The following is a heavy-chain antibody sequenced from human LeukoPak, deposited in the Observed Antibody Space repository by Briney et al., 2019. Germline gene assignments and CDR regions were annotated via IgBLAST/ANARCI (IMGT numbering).Heavy chain of an antibody. CDR3: ARHTGGDFDY. J-gene: IGHJ4*02. Sequence: NPSETLSLTCKVSGVSISSFYWSWIRQPAGKGLEWIGRIYTTGNTIYNPSLKSRVTMSLDTSKNQFSLKLSSVTAADTAVYYCARHTGGDFDYWGQGTLVTVSS. D-gene: IGHD4-17*01. CDR2: IYTTGNT. CDR1: GVSISSFY. V-gene: IGHV4-4*07.